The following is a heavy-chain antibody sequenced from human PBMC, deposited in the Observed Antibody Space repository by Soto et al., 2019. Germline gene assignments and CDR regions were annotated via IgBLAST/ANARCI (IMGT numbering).Heavy chain of an antibody. J-gene: IGHJ6*02. CDR2: ISWDGSST. V-gene: IGHV3-43*01. CDR1: GFTFDDYT. CDR3: AKDQYSSGWSDRSAPEYYYYGMDV. D-gene: IGHD6-19*01. Sequence: GGSLRLSCAASGFTFDDYTMHWVRQAPGKGLEWVSLISWDGSSTYYADSVKGRFTISRDNSKNSLYLQMNSLRSEDTALYYCAKDQYSSGWSDRSAPEYYYYGMDVWGQGTTVTVSS.